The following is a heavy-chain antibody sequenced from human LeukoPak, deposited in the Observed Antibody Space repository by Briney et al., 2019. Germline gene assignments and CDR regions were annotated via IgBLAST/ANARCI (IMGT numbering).Heavy chain of an antibody. CDR2: IYYSGST. Sequence: PSETLSLTCTVSGGSISISSSYYWGWIRQPPGKGLEWIGSIYYSGSTYYNPSLKSRVTISVDTSKNQFSLKLSSVTAADTAVYYCARRSHCSSTSCPRGHYYYYYMDVWGKGTTVTVSS. V-gene: IGHV4-39*01. J-gene: IGHJ6*03. CDR3: ARRSHCSSTSCPRGHYYYYYMDV. D-gene: IGHD2-2*01. CDR1: GGSISISSSYY.